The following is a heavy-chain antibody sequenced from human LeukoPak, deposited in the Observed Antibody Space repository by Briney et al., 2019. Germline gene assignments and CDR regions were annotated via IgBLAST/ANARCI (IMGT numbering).Heavy chain of an antibody. CDR2: IYHSGGT. Sequence: SETLSLTCDVSGYSISSGYYWVWIRQSPGKGLEWIGTIYHSGGTYYSPSLKGRLTIRVDTSKNQFSLKLRSVTAADTAVYYCARQTGHYDYWSGWGYYFDYWGQGALATVSS. J-gene: IGHJ4*02. CDR1: GYSISSGYY. V-gene: IGHV4-38-2*01. CDR3: ARQTGHYDYWSGWGYYFDY. D-gene: IGHD3-3*01.